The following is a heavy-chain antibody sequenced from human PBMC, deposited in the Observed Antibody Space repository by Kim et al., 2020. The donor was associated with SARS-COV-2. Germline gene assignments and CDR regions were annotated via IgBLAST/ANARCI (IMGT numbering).Heavy chain of an antibody. CDR2: VYNRGTP. CDR1: GASSSAHH. J-gene: IGHJ5*02. D-gene: IGHD3-22*01. Sequence: SETLSLTCSVSGASSSAHHWTWIRQSPGRGLEWIGHVYNRGTPNYNPSLQSRVTISVDTSKNHFSLRLTSVTAADTAIYYCARDFYDKPWVWFDPWGQGTLVSFSS. V-gene: IGHV4-59*11. CDR3: ARDFYDKPWVWFDP.